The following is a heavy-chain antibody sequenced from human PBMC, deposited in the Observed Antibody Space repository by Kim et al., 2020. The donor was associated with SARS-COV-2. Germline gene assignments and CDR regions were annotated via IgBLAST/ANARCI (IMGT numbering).Heavy chain of an antibody. CDR3: AAFKVL. CDR2: GRGDEK. V-gene: IGHV3-23*01. Sequence: GRGDEKHYADSVKGRCTSSRDNSKNTVFLQMNSLGAGDTAVYFCAAFKVLWGQGTLVTVSS. J-gene: IGHJ4*02.